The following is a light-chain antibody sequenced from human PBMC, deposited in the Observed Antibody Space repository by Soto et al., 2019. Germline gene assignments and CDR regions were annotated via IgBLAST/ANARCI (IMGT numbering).Light chain of an antibody. Sequence: EIVLTQSPGTLSLSPGERATLSCRASQSVSSSYLAWYQQKPGKAPRLLIYGASSRATGIPDRFSGTGSGTESTLTISRLEPEDFAVYYCQQYGSSPRTFGQGTKVEIK. CDR2: GAS. J-gene: IGKJ1*01. CDR1: QSVSSSY. V-gene: IGKV3-20*01. CDR3: QQYGSSPRT.